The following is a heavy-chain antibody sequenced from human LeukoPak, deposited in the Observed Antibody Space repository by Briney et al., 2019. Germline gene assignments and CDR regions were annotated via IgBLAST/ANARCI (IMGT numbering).Heavy chain of an antibody. CDR2: ISGSGGST. V-gene: IGHV3-23*01. CDR1: GFTFSSYA. D-gene: IGHD3-22*01. J-gene: IGHJ4*02. Sequence: GGSLRLSCAASGFTFSSYAMSWVRQAPGKGLEWVSAISGSGGSTYYADSVKGRFTISRDNSKNTLYLQMNSLRAEDTAVYYCAKDTENYYDSSGYYRYYFDYWGQGTLVTVSS. CDR3: AKDTENYYDSSGYYRYYFDY.